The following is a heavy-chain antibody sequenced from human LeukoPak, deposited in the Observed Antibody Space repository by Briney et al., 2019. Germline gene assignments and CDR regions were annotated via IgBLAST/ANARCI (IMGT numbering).Heavy chain of an antibody. CDR3: ARDPYSGTYGDTYYYYMDV. CDR2: ISGSSSYI. J-gene: IGHJ6*03. Sequence: GGSLRLSCAASGFTFSSYSMNWVRQAPGKGLEWVSSISGSSSYIYYADSVKGRFTISRDNARNSLYLQMNSLRAEDTAVYYYARDPYSGTYGDTYYYYMDVWGKGTTVTISS. CDR1: GFTFSSYS. V-gene: IGHV3-21*01. D-gene: IGHD1-26*01.